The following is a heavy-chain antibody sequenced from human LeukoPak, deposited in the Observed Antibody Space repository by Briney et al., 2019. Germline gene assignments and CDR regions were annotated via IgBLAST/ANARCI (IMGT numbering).Heavy chain of an antibody. Sequence: GGSLRLSCAVSRFTFSSYSMNWVRQAPGKGLEWVSCISSSSSYIYYADSVKGRFTISRDNAKNSLYLQMNSLRAEDTAVYYCARAHNWKYGSFDFWGQGTLVTVSS. CDR3: ARAHNWKYGSFDF. V-gene: IGHV3-21*01. CDR2: ISSSSSYI. D-gene: IGHD1-7*01. CDR1: RFTFSSYS. J-gene: IGHJ4*02.